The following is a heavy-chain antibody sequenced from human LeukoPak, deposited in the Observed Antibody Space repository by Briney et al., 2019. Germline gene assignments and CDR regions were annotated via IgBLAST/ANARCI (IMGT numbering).Heavy chain of an antibody. D-gene: IGHD2-15*01. J-gene: IGHJ4*02. V-gene: IGHV3-30*18. CDR1: GFTFSSHG. Sequence: GGSLRLSCAASGFTFSSHGMHWVRQAPGKGLEWVAGISYDESEKFYGDSVKGRFTISSDNSRNTVYLQMNSLRAEDTAVYSCAKGTSGSSYSAGHYWGQGTLVTVSS. CDR2: ISYDESEK. CDR3: AKGTSGSSYSAGHY.